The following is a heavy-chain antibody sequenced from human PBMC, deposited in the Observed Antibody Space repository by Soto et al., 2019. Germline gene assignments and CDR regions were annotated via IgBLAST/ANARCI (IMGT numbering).Heavy chain of an antibody. CDR2: IIPIFGTA. CDR1: GGTFSSYA. V-gene: IGHV1-69*13. J-gene: IGHJ4*02. D-gene: IGHD2-2*01. CDR3: ASPGGYCSSTSCSFDY. Sequence: SVKVSCKASGGTFSSYAISWVRQAPGQGLEWMGGIIPIFGTANYAQKFQGRVTITADESTSTAYMELSSLRSEDTAMYYCASPGGYCSSTSCSFDYWGQGTLVTVSS.